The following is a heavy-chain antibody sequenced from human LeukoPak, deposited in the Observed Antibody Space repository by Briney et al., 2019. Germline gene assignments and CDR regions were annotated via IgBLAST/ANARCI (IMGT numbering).Heavy chain of an antibody. V-gene: IGHV3-23*01. Sequence: GGSLRLSCVASGFTFSSYAMSWVRQSPGKGLEWVSGISGGSGNTEYADSVKGRFTISRDNSKNTLYLQMNSLRAEDTAVYYCAKFYDILTGYFDYWGQGTLVTVSS. D-gene: IGHD3-9*01. CDR2: ISGGSGNT. J-gene: IGHJ4*02. CDR1: GFTFSSYA. CDR3: AKFYDILTGYFDY.